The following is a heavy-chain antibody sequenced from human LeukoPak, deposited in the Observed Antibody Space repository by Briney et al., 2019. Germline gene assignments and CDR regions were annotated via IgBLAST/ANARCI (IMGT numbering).Heavy chain of an antibody. J-gene: IGHJ5*02. CDR1: GYTFTSYG. V-gene: IGHV1-18*01. D-gene: IGHD3-3*01. Sequence: ASVKVSCKASGYTFTSYGISWVRQAPGQGLEWMGWISAYNGNTNYAQKLQGRVTMTTDTSTSTAYMELRSLRSDDTAVYYCARDPTIFAVVTWFDPWGQGTLVTVSS. CDR2: ISAYNGNT. CDR3: ARDPTIFAVVTWFDP.